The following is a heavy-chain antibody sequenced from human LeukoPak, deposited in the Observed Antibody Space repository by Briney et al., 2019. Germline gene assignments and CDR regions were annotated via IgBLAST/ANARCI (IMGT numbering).Heavy chain of an antibody. CDR2: INPNSGGT. J-gene: IGHJ5*02. V-gene: IGHV1-2*02. D-gene: IGHD3-3*01. CDR1: GYTFTGYY. Sequence: GASVKVSCKASGYTFTGYYMHWVRQPPGQGLEWMGWINPNSGGTNYAQKFQGRVTMTRDTSISKAYMELSRLRSDDTAVYYCTRPYYDFWSGYADNWFDPWGQGTLVTVSS. CDR3: TRPYYDFWSGYADNWFDP.